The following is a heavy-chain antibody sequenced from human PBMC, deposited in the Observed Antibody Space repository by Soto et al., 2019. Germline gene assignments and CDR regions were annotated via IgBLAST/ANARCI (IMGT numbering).Heavy chain of an antibody. Sequence: GGSLRLSCAASAFTFSSYAMSWVRQAPGKGLEWVSAVGGSGGSTYYADSVKGRFTISRDNSKNTLYLQMNSLRADDTAVYYCAKRADYSSSSAYFDYWGQGTLVSVSS. CDR1: AFTFSSYA. V-gene: IGHV3-23*01. J-gene: IGHJ4*02. D-gene: IGHD6-6*01. CDR2: VGGSGGST. CDR3: AKRADYSSSSAYFDY.